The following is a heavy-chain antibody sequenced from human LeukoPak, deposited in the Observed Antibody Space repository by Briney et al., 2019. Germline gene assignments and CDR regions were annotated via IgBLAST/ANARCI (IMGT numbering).Heavy chain of an antibody. V-gene: IGHV3-30-3*01. D-gene: IGHD6-13*01. Sequence: PGGSLRLSCAASGFTFSSYAMHWVRQAPGKGLEWVAVISYDGSNKYYADSVKGRFTISRDNSKNTLYLQMNSLRAEDTAVYYCARSHSGQYSSSWHLGGYFDYWGQGTLVTVSS. CDR1: GFTFSSYA. CDR3: ARSHSGQYSSSWHLGGYFDY. J-gene: IGHJ4*02. CDR2: ISYDGSNK.